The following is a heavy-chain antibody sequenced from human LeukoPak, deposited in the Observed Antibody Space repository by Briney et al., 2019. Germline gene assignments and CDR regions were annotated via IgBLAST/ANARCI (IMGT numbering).Heavy chain of an antibody. J-gene: IGHJ4*02. CDR2: ISAYTGNT. CDR3: ARDQTISTRSKGY. D-gene: IGHD3-9*01. CDR1: GYTFTNYG. V-gene: IGHV1-18*01. Sequence: ASVKVSCKASGYTFTNYGINWVRQAPGQGLEWLGWISAYTGNTNYAQNFQGRVTLTTDTSTSTAYMELRSLRSDDTAVYYCARDQTISTRSKGYWGQGTLVTVSS.